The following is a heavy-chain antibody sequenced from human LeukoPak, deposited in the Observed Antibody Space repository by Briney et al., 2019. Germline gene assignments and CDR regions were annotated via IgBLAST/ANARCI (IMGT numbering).Heavy chain of an antibody. CDR1: GFTVSSKY. V-gene: IGHV3-53*01. CDR2: IYSSGDA. J-gene: IGHJ4*02. D-gene: IGHD3-10*01. CDR3: AAGYYSGSGSYGYLDY. Sequence: QPGGSLRLSCAASGFTVSSKYMSWVRQTPGKGLQWVALIYSSGDAYTPDSVKGRFTISRDDSENTLYLQMDSLRAEDTAVYYCAAGYYSGSGSYGYLDYWGQGTLVTVSS.